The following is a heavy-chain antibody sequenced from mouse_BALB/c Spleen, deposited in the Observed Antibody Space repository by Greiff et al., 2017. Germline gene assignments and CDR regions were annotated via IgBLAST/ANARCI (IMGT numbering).Heavy chain of an antibody. D-gene: IGHD1-1*01. J-gene: IGHJ4*01. CDR2: IYPGNVNT. Sequence: QVQLQQSGPELVKPGASVRISCKASGYTFTSYYIHWVKQRPGQGLEWIGWIYPGNVNTKYNEKFKGKATLTADKSSSTAYMQLSSLTSEDSAVYFCALITTVVATNAMDYWGQGTSVTVSS. V-gene: IGHV1S56*01. CDR1: GYTFTSYY. CDR3: ALITTVVATNAMDY.